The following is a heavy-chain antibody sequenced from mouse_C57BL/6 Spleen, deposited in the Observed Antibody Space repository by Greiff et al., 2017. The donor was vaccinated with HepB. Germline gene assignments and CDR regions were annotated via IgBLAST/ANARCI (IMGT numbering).Heavy chain of an antibody. J-gene: IGHJ3*01. CDR1: GYAFSSSW. V-gene: IGHV1-82*01. CDR2: IYPGDGDT. CDR3: AREDYTFAY. D-gene: IGHD2-4*01. Sequence: VQLQQSGPELVKPGASVKISCKASGYAFSSSWMNWVKQRPGTGLEWIGRIYPGDGDTNYNGKFKGKATLTADKSSSTAYMQLSSLTSEDSAVYFCAREDYTFAYWGQGTLVTVSA.